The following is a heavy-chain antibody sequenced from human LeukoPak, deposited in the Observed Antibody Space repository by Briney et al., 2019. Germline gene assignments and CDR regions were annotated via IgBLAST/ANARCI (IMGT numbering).Heavy chain of an antibody. CDR2: ISGSGGST. CDR1: GFTSSSYA. V-gene: IGHV3-23*01. D-gene: IGHD3-3*01. CDR3: AKSPSDYDFWSGLYFDY. Sequence: PGGSLRLSCAASGFTSSSYAMSWVRQAPGKGLEWVSAISGSGGSTYYADSVKGRFTISRDNSKNTLYLQMNSLRAEDTAVYYCAKSPSDYDFWSGLYFDYWGQGTLVTVSS. J-gene: IGHJ4*02.